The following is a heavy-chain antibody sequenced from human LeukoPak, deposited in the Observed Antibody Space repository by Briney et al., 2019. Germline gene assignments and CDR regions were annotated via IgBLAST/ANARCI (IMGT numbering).Heavy chain of an antibody. J-gene: IGHJ4*02. CDR1: GFTFTSSA. CDR2: IVVGSGKT. D-gene: IGHD6-19*01. Sequence: SVKVSCKASGFTFTSSAMQWVRQARGQRLEWIGWIVVGSGKTNYAQKFQERVTTTWDMSTGTAYMELSSLRSEDTAVYYCASGSGWYSPDYWGQGTLVTVSS. CDR3: ASGSGWYSPDY. V-gene: IGHV1-58*02.